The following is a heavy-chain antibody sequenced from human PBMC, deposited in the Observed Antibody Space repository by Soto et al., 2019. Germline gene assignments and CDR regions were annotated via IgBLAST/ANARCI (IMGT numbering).Heavy chain of an antibody. D-gene: IGHD5-12*01. CDR3: ARHHGPTTSENWFDP. Sequence: SVKVACKASGYTFSTYDMSWVRHAPGQGLEWMGWISTYSGDTKYAHKFKGRVTMTTDTSTTTAYLELRSLRSDDTAVYYCARHHGPTTSENWFDPWGQGTLVTVSS. CDR1: GYTFSTYD. V-gene: IGHV1-18*01. J-gene: IGHJ5*02. CDR2: ISTYSGDT.